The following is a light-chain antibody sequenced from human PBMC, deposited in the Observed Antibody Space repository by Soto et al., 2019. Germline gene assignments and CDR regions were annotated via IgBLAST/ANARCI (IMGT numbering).Light chain of an antibody. J-gene: IGLJ1*01. Sequence: QSVLTQPASVSGSPGQSINISCTGTSSDVGNYIFVSWYRQHPGKAPKLMIYDINNRPSGVSNRFSGSKSGNTASLTISGLQAEDEADYYCVSYTTSASYVFGTGTKVTLL. CDR2: DIN. CDR3: VSYTTSASYV. CDR1: SSDVGNYIF. V-gene: IGLV2-14*01.